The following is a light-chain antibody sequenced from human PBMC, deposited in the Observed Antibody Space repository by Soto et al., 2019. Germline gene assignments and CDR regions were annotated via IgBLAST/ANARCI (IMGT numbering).Light chain of an antibody. CDR1: QSVSSSY. CDR3: QQYGSSGYT. Sequence: DIVLTQSPGTLSLSPGERATLSCRASQSVSSSYLAWYQQKPGQAPRLLIYGASSRATGIPDRFSGSGSGTDFALTISRLEPEDCAVYYWQQYGSSGYTVGQGTKLEIK. J-gene: IGKJ2*01. V-gene: IGKV3-20*01. CDR2: GAS.